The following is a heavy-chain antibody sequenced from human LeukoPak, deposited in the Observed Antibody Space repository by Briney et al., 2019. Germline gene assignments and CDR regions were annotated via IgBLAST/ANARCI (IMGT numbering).Heavy chain of an antibody. CDR3: AKGVNTAYCGGDCYFPGY. V-gene: IGHV3-23*01. Sequence: GGSLRLSCVASGFTFSSHGMNWVRQAPGKGLEWVSGIIPSGHTTYYADSVRGGFTISRENSRNTVYLQMNSLRAEDTAVYYCAKGVNTAYCGGDCYFPGYWGQGTLVTVSS. J-gene: IGHJ4*02. D-gene: IGHD2-21*02. CDR2: IIPSGHTT. CDR1: GFTFSSHG.